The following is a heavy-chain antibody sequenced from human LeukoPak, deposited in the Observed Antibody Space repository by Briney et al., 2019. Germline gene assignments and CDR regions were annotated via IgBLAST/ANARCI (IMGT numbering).Heavy chain of an antibody. CDR1: GYTFTSYG. CDR2: ISAYNGNT. J-gene: IGHJ4*02. V-gene: IGHV1-18*01. Sequence: GASVKVSCKASGYTFTSYGISWVRQARGQGLEWLGWISAYNGNTNYAQKLQGRVTMTTDTSTSTAYMELRSLRSDDTAVYYCARDRYYDSSGPFDYWGQGTLVTVSS. CDR3: ARDRYYDSSGPFDY. D-gene: IGHD3-22*01.